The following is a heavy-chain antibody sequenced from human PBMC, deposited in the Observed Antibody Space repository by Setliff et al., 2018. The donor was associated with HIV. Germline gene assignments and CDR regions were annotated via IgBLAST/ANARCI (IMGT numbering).Heavy chain of an antibody. CDR3: ASAVYCSGGSCYDYFDY. Sequence: GESLKISCKGSGNSFTSQWIAWGRQMPGKGLEWMGIIYPGDSNALYSPSFQGQVTISADKSISTAYLQWSSLQASDTAMYYCASAVYCSGGSCYDYFDYWGQGTLVTVSS. CDR2: IYPGDSNA. V-gene: IGHV5-51*01. D-gene: IGHD2-15*01. J-gene: IGHJ4*02. CDR1: GNSFTSQW.